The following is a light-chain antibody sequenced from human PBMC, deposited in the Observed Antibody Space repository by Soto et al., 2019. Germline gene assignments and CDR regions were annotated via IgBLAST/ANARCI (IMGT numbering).Light chain of an antibody. V-gene: IGLV2-14*01. Sequence: QSVLTQPASVSGSPGQSITISCTGTSSDVGSYNYVSWYQQHPGKAPKLMIYDVSNRPSGVSNRFSGSKSDNTASLTISGLQAEDEADYYCSSYTSSSTPYVVFGGGTQLTVL. CDR1: SSDVGSYNY. CDR3: SSYTSSSTPYVV. CDR2: DVS. J-gene: IGLJ2*01.